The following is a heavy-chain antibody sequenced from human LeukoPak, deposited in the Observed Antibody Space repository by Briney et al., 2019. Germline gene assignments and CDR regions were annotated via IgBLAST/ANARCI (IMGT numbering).Heavy chain of an antibody. V-gene: IGHV3-30*02. Sequence: GGSLRLSCAASGFTFSSYGMHWVRQAPGKRLEWVAFIRYDGSNKYYADSVKGRFTISRDNSKNTLYLQMNSLRAEDTAVYYCAKDGWFGESDAFDIWGQGTMVTVSS. D-gene: IGHD3-10*01. CDR3: AKDGWFGESDAFDI. CDR1: GFTFSSYG. CDR2: IRYDGSNK. J-gene: IGHJ3*02.